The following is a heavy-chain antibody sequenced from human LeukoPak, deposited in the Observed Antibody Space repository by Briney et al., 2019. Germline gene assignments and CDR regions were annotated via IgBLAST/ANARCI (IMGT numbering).Heavy chain of an antibody. J-gene: IGHJ3*02. D-gene: IGHD4-17*01. CDR3: ARDLVTVTKGFDI. V-gene: IGHV4-59*11. Sequence: SETLFLTCAVPADSFSSHYWTWIRQPPGKGLEWIGYISYIGSTNYNPFLKSRVTISIDTSKNQFSLKLTSVTAADTAVYYCARDLVTVTKGFDIWGQGTMVSVSS. CDR1: ADSFSSHY. CDR2: ISYIGST.